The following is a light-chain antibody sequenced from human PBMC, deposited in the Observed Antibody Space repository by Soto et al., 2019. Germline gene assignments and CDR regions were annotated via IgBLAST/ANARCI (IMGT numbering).Light chain of an antibody. V-gene: IGKV1-5*01. J-gene: IGKJ1*01. CDR2: DAS. CDR3: QEYESYSRT. CDR1: QSITTW. Sequence: DIQMTQSPSILSASVGDRVTFTCRASQSITTWLAWYQQKPGKAPELLIFDASTLESGVPSRFSGSGSGTEFTLTISSLQPDDFATYYCQEYESYSRTFGQGTKVEIK.